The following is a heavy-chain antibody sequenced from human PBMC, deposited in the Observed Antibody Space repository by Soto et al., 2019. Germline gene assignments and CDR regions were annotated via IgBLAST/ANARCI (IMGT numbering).Heavy chain of an antibody. D-gene: IGHD3-10*01. CDR2: IATYNSNR. CDR3: ARVVRGVVNWFDP. CDR1: GDTFTNFG. J-gene: IGHJ5*02. Sequence: HLVQSGPEVKKPGASVSVSCRTSGDTFTNFGLSWVRQAPGQGLEWMGWIATYNSNRNYAQKFQGRLTLTTDTSMSTAYMELKSLGYDDTAVYYCARVVRGVVNWFDPWGQGTLVTVSS. V-gene: IGHV1-18*01.